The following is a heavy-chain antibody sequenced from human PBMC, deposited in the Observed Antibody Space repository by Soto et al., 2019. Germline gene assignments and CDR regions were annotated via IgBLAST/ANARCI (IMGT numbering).Heavy chain of an antibody. CDR1: GFTFSSYG. D-gene: IGHD3-22*01. V-gene: IGHV3-33*01. J-gene: IGHJ6*02. Sequence: GGSLRLSCAASGFTFSSYGMHWVRQAPGKGLERVAVIWYDGSNKYYADSVKGRFTISRDNSKNTLYLQMNSLRAEDTAVYYCARDLGNYYDSSGSAYYGMDVWGQGTKVTVSS. CDR3: ARDLGNYYDSSGSAYYGMDV. CDR2: IWYDGSNK.